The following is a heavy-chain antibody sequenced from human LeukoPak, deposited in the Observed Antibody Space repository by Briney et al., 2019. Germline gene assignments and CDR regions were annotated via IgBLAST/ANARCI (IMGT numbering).Heavy chain of an antibody. CDR2: ISYDGSNK. D-gene: IGHD6-13*01. CDR1: GFTFSSYG. Sequence: GGSLRLSCAASGFTFSSYGMHWVRQAPGKGLEWVAVISYDGSNKYYADSVKGRFTIPRDNSKNTLYLQMNSLRAEDTAVYYCAKDSQQLLREDAFDIWGQGTMVTVSS. CDR3: AKDSQQLLREDAFDI. J-gene: IGHJ3*02. V-gene: IGHV3-30*18.